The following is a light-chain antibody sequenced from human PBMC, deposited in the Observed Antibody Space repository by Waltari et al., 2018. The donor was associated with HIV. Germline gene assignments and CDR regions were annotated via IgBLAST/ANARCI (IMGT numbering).Light chain of an antibody. Sequence: ILMTQSPDSLSVSLAESATINCKSTQSVLYSSNNKNYLAWYQQKPGQPPKLLIYWASTRESGVPDRFSGSGSGTDFTLTISSLQAEDVAVYYCQQYYSNPLFGGGTKVEIK. CDR1: QSVLYSSNNKNY. CDR3: QQYYSNPL. V-gene: IGKV4-1*01. J-gene: IGKJ4*01. CDR2: WAS.